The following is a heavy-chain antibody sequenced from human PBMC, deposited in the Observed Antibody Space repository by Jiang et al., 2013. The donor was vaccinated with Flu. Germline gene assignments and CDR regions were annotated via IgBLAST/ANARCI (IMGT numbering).Heavy chain of an antibody. CDR3: AREWGRYFDWLGGYFDY. J-gene: IGHJ4*02. D-gene: IGHD3-9*01. CDR2: ISSSSSYI. V-gene: IGHV3-21*01. Sequence: GFTFSSYSMNWVRQAPGKGLEWVSSISSSSSYIYYADSVKGRFTISRDNAKNSLYLQMNSLRAEDTAVYYCAREWGRYFDWLGGYFDYWGQGTLVTVSS. CDR1: GFTFSSYS.